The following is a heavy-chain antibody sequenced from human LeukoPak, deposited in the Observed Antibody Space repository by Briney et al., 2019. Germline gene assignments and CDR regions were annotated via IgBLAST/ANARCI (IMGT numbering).Heavy chain of an antibody. CDR2: IYWDDDK. V-gene: IGHV2-5*02. CDR1: GFSLSTSGVR. Sequence: ESGPTLVNPTQTLTLTCTFSGFSLSTSGVRVGWIRQPPGKALEWLALIYWDDDKFYSPSLKSRLTITKDTSKNQVVLIMTNMDPVDTATYYCAHRRLGVNWSYVWFDPWGQGTLVTVSS. J-gene: IGHJ5*02. CDR3: AHRRLGVNWSYVWFDP. D-gene: IGHD1-7*01.